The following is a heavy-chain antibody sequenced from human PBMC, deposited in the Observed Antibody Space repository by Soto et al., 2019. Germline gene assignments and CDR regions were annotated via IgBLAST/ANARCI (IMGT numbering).Heavy chain of an antibody. Sequence: QVQLVQSGAEVKKPGASVKVSCKTSGYTFTTYGISWVRQAPGQGLEWMGWISTDIGNTNYAQKVQDRVTMTTDTSTSTAYMELRRLRSDDTAVYYCARFNCISSSCYEGYFDYWGQGTLVTVSS. V-gene: IGHV1-18*01. D-gene: IGHD2-2*01. J-gene: IGHJ4*02. CDR1: GYTFTTYG. CDR3: ARFNCISSSCYEGYFDY. CDR2: ISTDIGNT.